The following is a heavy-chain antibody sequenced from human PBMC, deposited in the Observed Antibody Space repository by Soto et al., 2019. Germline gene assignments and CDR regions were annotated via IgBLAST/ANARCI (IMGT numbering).Heavy chain of an antibody. V-gene: IGHV1-46*01. J-gene: IGHJ5*02. CDR2: INPSGGST. CDR3: ARPAGRLANWFDP. CDR1: GYTFTDYR. D-gene: IGHD6-6*01. Sequence: QVPFVQSGVEVKKPGASVKGSCKASGYTFTDYRMIWVRQAPGQGLEWMGIINPSGGSTNYAPNFQGRVTLTRDSFTSTVYMELSNLRSEDTAVYYCARPAGRLANWFDPWGQGTLVTVSS.